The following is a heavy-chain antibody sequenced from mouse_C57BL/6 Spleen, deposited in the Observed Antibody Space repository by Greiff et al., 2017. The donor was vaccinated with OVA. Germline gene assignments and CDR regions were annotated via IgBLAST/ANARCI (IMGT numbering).Heavy chain of an antibody. V-gene: IGHV14-4*01. CDR1: GFNIKDDY. CDR2: IDPENGDT. Sequence: VQLQQSGAELVRPGASVKLSCTASGFNIKDDYMHWVKQRPEQGLEWIGWIDPENGDTEYASKFQGKATITADTSSNTAYLQLSSLTSEDTAVYYCTYDYCDYWGQGTTRTVSS. CDR3: TYDYCDY. J-gene: IGHJ2*01.